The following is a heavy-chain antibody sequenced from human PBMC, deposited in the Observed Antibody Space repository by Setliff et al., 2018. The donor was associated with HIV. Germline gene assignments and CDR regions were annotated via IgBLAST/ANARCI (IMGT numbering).Heavy chain of an antibody. D-gene: IGHD4-17*01. Sequence: GASVKVSCKASGYTFTSYAIHWVRQAPGQSLEWMGWINAGYGNTKYSQKFQGRVTITRDASASTAYMELSSLRSEDTAVYYCARSPGDYLFDYWGQGTLVTVPQ. CDR2: INAGYGNT. J-gene: IGHJ4*02. CDR3: ARSPGDYLFDY. V-gene: IGHV1-3*01. CDR1: GYTFTSYA.